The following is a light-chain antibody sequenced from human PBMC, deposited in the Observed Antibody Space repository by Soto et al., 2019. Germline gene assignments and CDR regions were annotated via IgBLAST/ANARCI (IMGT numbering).Light chain of an antibody. CDR2: VAS. J-gene: IGKJ4*01. Sequence: EIVMTQSPAALSVSPGERATLSCRASQSVSSNLAWYQQKPGQTPKLLIYVASTRATGIPARFSGSGSGTEFTPTISSLQSEDFEVYSCQQYNVCPLPFGGGPKVEFK. CDR1: QSVSSN. V-gene: IGKV3-15*01. CDR3: QQYNVCPLP.